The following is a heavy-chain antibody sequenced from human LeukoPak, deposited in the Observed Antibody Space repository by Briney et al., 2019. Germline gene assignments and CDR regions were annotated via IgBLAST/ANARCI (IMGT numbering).Heavy chain of an antibody. CDR2: INAGNGNT. V-gene: IGHV1-3*03. Sequence: ASVKVSCKASGYTFTSYAMHWVRQAPGQRLEWMGWINAGNGNTKYSQEFQGRVTITRDTSASTAYMELSSLRAEDMAVYYCARDGGGGFYFDYWGQGTLVTVSS. CDR3: ARDGGGGFYFDY. CDR1: GYTFTSYA. J-gene: IGHJ4*02. D-gene: IGHD3-16*01.